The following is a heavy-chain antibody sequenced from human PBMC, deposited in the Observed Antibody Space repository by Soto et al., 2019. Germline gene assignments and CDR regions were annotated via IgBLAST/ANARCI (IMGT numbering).Heavy chain of an antibody. V-gene: IGHV3-33*01. Sequence: QVQLVESGGGVVQPGRSLRLSCAASGFTFSSYGMHWVRQAPGKGLEWVAVIWYDGSNKYYADSVKGRFTISRDNSKDPLYLEMNRLGAEDTGVYYCASSSPPYSNYDVDGYSKDVWGKGNTVTVSS. CDR1: GFTFSSYG. D-gene: IGHD4-4*01. CDR3: ASSSPPYSNYDVDGYSKDV. J-gene: IGHJ6*03. CDR2: IWYDGSNK.